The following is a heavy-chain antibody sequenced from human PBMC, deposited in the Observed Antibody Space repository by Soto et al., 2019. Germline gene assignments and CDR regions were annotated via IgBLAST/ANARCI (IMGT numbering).Heavy chain of an antibody. D-gene: IGHD6-6*01. CDR3: ASGPTLAARLGWNYFDP. CDR2: IHGGGNK. CDR1: GLNVNINY. Sequence: GESLRLSCATSGLNVNINYVAWVRQAPGKGLEWVSIIHGGGNKFYSDSVKGRFTISGDTSKNTVYLQMTRLTVDDTAVYYCASGPTLAARLGWNYFDPWGQGTLVTVSS. V-gene: IGHV3-53*01. J-gene: IGHJ5*02.